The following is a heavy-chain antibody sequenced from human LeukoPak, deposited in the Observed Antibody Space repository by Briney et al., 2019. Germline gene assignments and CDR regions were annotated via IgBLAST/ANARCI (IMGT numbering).Heavy chain of an antibody. V-gene: IGHV4-39*01. D-gene: IGHD2-2*01. CDR1: GGSISSSSYY. CDR2: IYYSGST. Sequence: SETLSLTCTVSGGSISSSSYYWGWIRQPPGKGLEWIGSIYYSGSTYYNPSLKSRVTISVDTSKNQFSLKLSSVTAADTAVYYCARGGSGCSSTSCYRPNWFDPWGQGTLVTVSS. CDR3: ARGGSGCSSTSCYRPNWFDP. J-gene: IGHJ5*02.